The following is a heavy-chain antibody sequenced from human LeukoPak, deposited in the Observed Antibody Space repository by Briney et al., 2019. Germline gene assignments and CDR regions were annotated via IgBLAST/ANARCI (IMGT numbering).Heavy chain of an antibody. Sequence: GGSLRLSCSASGFPFSSYAMHWVRQAPGKGLEYVSAISDSGGSTYYADSVKGRFTISRDNSKNTLYLQMSSLRAEDTAVYYCAKGSRQFSRDKAGPIDYWGQGTLVTVSS. CDR1: GFPFSSYA. J-gene: IGHJ4*02. CDR3: AKGSRQFSRDKAGPIDY. D-gene: IGHD6-19*01. CDR2: ISDSGGST. V-gene: IGHV3-64D*09.